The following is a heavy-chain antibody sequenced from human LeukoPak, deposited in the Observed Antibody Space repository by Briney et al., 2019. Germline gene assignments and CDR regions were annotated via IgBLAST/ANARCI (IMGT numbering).Heavy chain of an antibody. J-gene: IGHJ4*02. CDR1: GYTFTGYY. D-gene: IGHD4-17*01. Sequence: ASVKVSCKASGYTFTGYYMHWVRQAPGQGLEWMGWINPNSGGTNYAQKFQDWVTLTRDTSISTAYMELSRLRSDDTAVYYCATDGAGDYLNHWGQGTLVTVSS. V-gene: IGHV1-2*04. CDR2: INPNSGGT. CDR3: ATDGAGDYLNH.